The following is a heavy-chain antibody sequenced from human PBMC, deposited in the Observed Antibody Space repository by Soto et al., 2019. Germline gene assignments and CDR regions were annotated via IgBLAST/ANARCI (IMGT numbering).Heavy chain of an antibody. CDR3: ARVTVPSGPAAKRLDV. CDR2: INHSGST. J-gene: IGHJ6*02. D-gene: IGHD2-2*01. Sequence: QVQLQQWGAGLLKPSETLFLTCAVYGGSFSGYYWSWIRQSPGKGLEWIGEINHSGSTKYNPSLKSPVNISGDPSKKQFSLKPSSVAAADTAVYYCARVTVPSGPAAKRLDVWGQGNPVNLSS. CDR1: GGSFSGYY. V-gene: IGHV4-34*01.